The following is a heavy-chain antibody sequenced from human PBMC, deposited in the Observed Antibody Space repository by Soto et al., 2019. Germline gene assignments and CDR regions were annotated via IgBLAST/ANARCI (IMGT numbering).Heavy chain of an antibody. D-gene: IGHD1-26*01. CDR3: ARDPYYSGNYLQVGYFDS. V-gene: IGHV1-18*01. CDR2: INPSNDNT. CDR1: NYTFSSFG. Sequence: GASVKVSCKASNYTFSSFGISWMRQAPGQGXEWMGWINPSNDNTNYAQNLQGRVTLTTDTSTSTAYMELTSLRYDDTAVYYCARDPYYSGNYLQVGYFDSWGQGILVTVSS. J-gene: IGHJ4*02.